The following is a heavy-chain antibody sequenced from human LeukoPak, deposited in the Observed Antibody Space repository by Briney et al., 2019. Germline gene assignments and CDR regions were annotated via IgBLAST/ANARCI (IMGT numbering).Heavy chain of an antibody. J-gene: IGHJ3*02. CDR1: GGSISSSSYY. CDR3: ARSDIVVVPAAIPRAFDI. CDR2: IYYSGST. V-gene: IGHV4-39*01. D-gene: IGHD2-2*01. Sequence: SETLSLTCTVSGGSISSSSYYWGWIRQPPGRGLEWIGSIYYSGSTYYNPSLKSRVTISVDTSKNQFSLKLSSVTAADTAVYYCARSDIVVVPAAIPRAFDIWGQGTMVTVSP.